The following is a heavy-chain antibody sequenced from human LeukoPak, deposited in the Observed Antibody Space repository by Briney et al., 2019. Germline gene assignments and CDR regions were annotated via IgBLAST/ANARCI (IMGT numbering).Heavy chain of an antibody. V-gene: IGHV1-3*01. CDR1: GYTFTSYA. CDR3: ARAMPGYYDILTGYDY. D-gene: IGHD3-9*01. J-gene: IGHJ4*02. CDR2: INAGNGNT. Sequence: ASVKVSCKASGYTFTSYAMHWVRQAPGQRLEWMGWINAGNGNTKYSQKFQGRVTITRDISASTAYTELSSLRSEDTAVYYCARAMPGYYDILTGYDYWGQGTLVTVSS.